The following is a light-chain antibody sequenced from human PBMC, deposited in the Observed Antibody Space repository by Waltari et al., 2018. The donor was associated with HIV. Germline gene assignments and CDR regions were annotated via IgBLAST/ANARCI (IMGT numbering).Light chain of an antibody. V-gene: IGKV3-11*01. CDR1: QSVSSY. J-gene: IGKJ1*01. Sequence: EIVLTQSPATLSLSPGERATLSCRASQSVSSYLAWYQQKPGQAPRLLIYDASNRATGIPARFSGSGSGTDFTLTISSLLAEDVAVYYCQQYYSTPWTFGQGTRVEIK. CDR3: QQYYSTPWT. CDR2: DAS.